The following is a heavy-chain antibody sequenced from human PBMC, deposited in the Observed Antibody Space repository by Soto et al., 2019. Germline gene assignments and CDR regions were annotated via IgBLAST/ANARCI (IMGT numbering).Heavy chain of an antibody. CDR1: GGSFSGYY. J-gene: IGHJ4*02. V-gene: IGHV4-34*01. D-gene: IGHD6-19*01. Sequence: SETLSLTCAVYGGSFSGYYWSWIRQPPGKGLEWIGEINHSGSTNYNPSLKSRVTISVDTSKNQFSLKLSSVTAADTAVYYCSLAVAGDFDYWGQGTLVP. CDR3: SLAVAGDFDY. CDR2: INHSGST.